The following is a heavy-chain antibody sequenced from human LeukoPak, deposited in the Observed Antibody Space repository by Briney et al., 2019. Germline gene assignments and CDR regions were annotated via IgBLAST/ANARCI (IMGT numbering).Heavy chain of an antibody. CDR3: GTSRDTAIEM. CDR2: IKEDGSDK. D-gene: IGHD5-18*01. V-gene: IGHV3-7*01. Sequence: GGSLRLSCAASGFTFSSYSMKWVRQAPGKGLEWVANIKEDGSDKYYADSVKGRFTISRDNAKRSVYLQMNSLRAEDTAVYYCGTSRDTAIEMGGQGTLVTVSS. CDR1: GFTFSSYS. J-gene: IGHJ4*02.